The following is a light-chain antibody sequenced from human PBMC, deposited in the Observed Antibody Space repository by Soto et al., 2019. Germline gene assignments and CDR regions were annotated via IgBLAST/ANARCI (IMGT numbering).Light chain of an antibody. CDR1: QSIRSY. CDR3: QQRVNWPLT. Sequence: EIVLTQSPATLSLSPGERATFSCRASQSIRSYLAWYQQKPGQGPRLIIFDAANRATGIPARFSGSGSGTDFTLTISSLEPEDLAVYYCQQRVNWPLTFGGGTKVEIK. CDR2: DAA. J-gene: IGKJ4*01. V-gene: IGKV3-11*01.